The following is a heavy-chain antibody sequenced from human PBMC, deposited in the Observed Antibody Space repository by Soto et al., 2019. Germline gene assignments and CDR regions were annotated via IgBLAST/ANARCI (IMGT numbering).Heavy chain of an antibody. CDR3: ARVGGLNWFDP. V-gene: IGHV4-31*03. Sequence: SETLSLTCTVSGGSISSGGYYWSWIRQHPGKGLEWIGYIYYSGSTYYNPSLKSRVTISVDTSKNQFSLKLSSVTAADTAVYYGARVGGLNWFDPWGQGTLVTVAS. D-gene: IGHD3-16*01. CDR2: IYYSGST. J-gene: IGHJ5*02. CDR1: GGSISSGGYY.